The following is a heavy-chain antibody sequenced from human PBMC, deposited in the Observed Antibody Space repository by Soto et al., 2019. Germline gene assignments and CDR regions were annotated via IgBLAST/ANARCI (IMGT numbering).Heavy chain of an antibody. Sequence: QVQLVQSGAEVKKPESLVKVSCKAPGGTFSTYAISWGRQAPGQGLEWMGGIIPMFGTANYAQRFQDRVTITADESTNTVYMELSSLRSEDTAVYFCASGIQLWLRRINNGYSGWGQGTLVTVSS. CDR3: ASGIQLWLRRINNGYSG. CDR1: GGTFSTYA. CDR2: IIPMFGTA. D-gene: IGHD5-18*01. J-gene: IGHJ4*02. V-gene: IGHV1-69*01.